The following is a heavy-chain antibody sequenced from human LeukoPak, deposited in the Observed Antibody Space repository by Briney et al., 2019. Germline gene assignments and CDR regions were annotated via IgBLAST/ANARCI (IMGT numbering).Heavy chain of an antibody. D-gene: IGHD3/OR15-3a*01. CDR3: ARDQYDTWSRRGNFDS. Sequence: GGSLRLSCAASGFTFSSYAMSWVRQAPGKGLVWVSRINSDGSSTSYADSVKGRFTISRDNAKNTLYLQMNSLRAEDTAVFYCARDQYDTWSRRGNFDSWGQGTLVIVSS. CDR2: INSDGSST. V-gene: IGHV3-74*01. CDR1: GFTFSSYA. J-gene: IGHJ4*02.